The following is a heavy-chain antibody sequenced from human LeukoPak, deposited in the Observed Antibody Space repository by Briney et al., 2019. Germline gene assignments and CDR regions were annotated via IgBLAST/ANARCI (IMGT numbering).Heavy chain of an antibody. CDR1: GGSISRYY. CDR2: IYTSGST. D-gene: IGHD2-2*01. V-gene: IGHV4-4*07. J-gene: IGHJ6*03. Sequence: SSETLSLICTVSGGSISRYYRSWIRQPAGKGLEWIGCIYTSGSTNYNPYLKSRVTMSVDTSKNQCSLKLSSVTAADTAVYYCARAKDCSSTICYAGPYYYYYMDVWGKGTTVTVSS. CDR3: ARAKDCSSTICYAGPYYYYYMDV.